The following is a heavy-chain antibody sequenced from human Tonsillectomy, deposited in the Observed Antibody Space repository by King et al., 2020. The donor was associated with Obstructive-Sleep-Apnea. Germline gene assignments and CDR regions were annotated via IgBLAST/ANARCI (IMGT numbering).Heavy chain of an antibody. CDR3: AREFALYGDPRGRLDY. CDR2: VSHDGSKK. J-gene: IGHJ4*02. Sequence: VQLAEFGGGVVQPGKSLRLSCDVSGFTFSSHAMHWVRQSPGKGLEWLAVVSHDGSKKYYADNYYGDSVKGRFTISRDNSKNTLYLEMNSLRPEDTAVYYCAREFALYGDPRGRLDYWGQGTLVTVSS. V-gene: IGHV3-30-3*01. CDR1: GFTFSSHA. D-gene: IGHD4-17*01.